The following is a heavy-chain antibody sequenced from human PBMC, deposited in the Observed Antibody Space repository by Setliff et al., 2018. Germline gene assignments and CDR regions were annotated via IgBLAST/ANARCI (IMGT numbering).Heavy chain of an antibody. CDR2: IIPMFGTT. V-gene: IGHV1-69*01. CDR1: GYRFTTYW. CDR3: ARVRDCSGGICHRGFHHYMDV. D-gene: IGHD2-15*01. Sequence: PGESLKISCKGSGYRFTTYWIGWVRQMPGKGLEWMGGIIPMFGTTNYAQRFRGRVTITADESTTTAYLELSSLRSEDTAVYYCARVRDCSGGICHRGFHHYMDVWGKGTTVTVSS. J-gene: IGHJ6*03.